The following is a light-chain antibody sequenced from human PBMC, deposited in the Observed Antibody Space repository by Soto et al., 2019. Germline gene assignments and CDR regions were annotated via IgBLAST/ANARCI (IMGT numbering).Light chain of an antibody. Sequence: QSVLTQPPSASATPGQRVTISCSGSSSNIRSKSVYWYKQLPGTAPTLLIYNSDLRRSGVPDRFSGSKSGTSASLAITGLQSEDEANYYCATWDDSVNGWVFGGGTKLTVL. V-gene: IGLV1-44*01. J-gene: IGLJ3*02. CDR1: SSNIRSKS. CDR2: NSD. CDR3: ATWDDSVNGWV.